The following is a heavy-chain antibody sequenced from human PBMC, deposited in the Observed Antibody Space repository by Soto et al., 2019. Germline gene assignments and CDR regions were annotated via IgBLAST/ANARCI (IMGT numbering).Heavy chain of an antibody. CDR3: ARCCGGVRDSE. CDR2: VFHNGNT. J-gene: IGHJ4*02. Sequence: QVQLQESGPGLVKPSETLSLTCAVSGGSITSTSWWIWVRQPPGKGLEWIGEVFHNGNTDYNPSLKGGVNISLYKSKSHFSLRLSSVTAAATAGYYCARCCGGVRDSEWGQGTLVTVSS. V-gene: IGHV4-4*02. D-gene: IGHD2-21*01. CDR1: GGSITSTSW.